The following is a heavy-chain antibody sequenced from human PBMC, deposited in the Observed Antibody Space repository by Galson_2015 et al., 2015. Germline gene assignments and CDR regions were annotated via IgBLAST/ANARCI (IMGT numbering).Heavy chain of an antibody. CDR1: GFTFSDYS. CDR3: TRAEFGSASHYFDF. Sequence: SLRLSCAASGFTFSDYSINWVRQAPGKGLQWVSSIGGSGDYTYYADSVKGRFTISRDNARNSVYLQMDSMRADDTAVYYCTRAEFGSASHYFDFWGQGNLVTVSS. V-gene: IGHV3-21*01. D-gene: IGHD3-16*01. J-gene: IGHJ4*02. CDR2: IGGSGDYT.